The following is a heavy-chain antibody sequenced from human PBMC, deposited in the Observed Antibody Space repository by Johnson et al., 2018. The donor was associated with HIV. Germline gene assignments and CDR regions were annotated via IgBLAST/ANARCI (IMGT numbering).Heavy chain of an antibody. CDR2: IGTAGDT. D-gene: IGHD6-13*01. CDR1: GFTFSSYD. Sequence: VQVVESGGGLVQPGGSLRLSCAASGFTFSSYDMHWVRQATGKGLEWVSAIGTAGDTYYPGSATGRFTISRENAKNSLHLQMNSLRAEDTAVYYCAKGGVLAAGTEGYAFDIWGQGTMVTVSS. J-gene: IGHJ3*02. V-gene: IGHV3-13*01. CDR3: AKGGVLAAGTEGYAFDI.